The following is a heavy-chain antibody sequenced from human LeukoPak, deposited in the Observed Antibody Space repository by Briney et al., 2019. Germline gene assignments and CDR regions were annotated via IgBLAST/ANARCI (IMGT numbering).Heavy chain of an antibody. CDR3: ASGRLEAANSDY. V-gene: IGHV4-30-2*02. Sequence: ASQTLSLTCTVSGGSISSGGYYWSWIRQPPGKGLEWIGYIYHSGSTYYNPSLKSRVTISVDRSKNQFSLKLSSVTAADTAVYYCASGRLEAANSDYWGQGTLVTVSS. CDR1: GGSISSGGYY. CDR2: IYHSGST. J-gene: IGHJ4*02. D-gene: IGHD2-15*01.